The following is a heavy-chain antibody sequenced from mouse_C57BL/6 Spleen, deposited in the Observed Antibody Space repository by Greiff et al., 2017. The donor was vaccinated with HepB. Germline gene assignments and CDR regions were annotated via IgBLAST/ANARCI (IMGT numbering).Heavy chain of an antibody. V-gene: IGHV5-2*01. J-gene: IGHJ4*01. CDR1: EYEFPSHD. D-gene: IGHD4-1*01. CDR2: INSDGGST. Sequence: EVQRVESGGGLVQPGESLKLSCESNEYEFPSHDMSWVRKTPEKRLELVASINSDGGSTYYPDTMESRFTISRDNTKKTLYLQMSSLRSEDTALYYCARQRGTGAMDYWGQGTSVTVSS. CDR3: ARQRGTGAMDY.